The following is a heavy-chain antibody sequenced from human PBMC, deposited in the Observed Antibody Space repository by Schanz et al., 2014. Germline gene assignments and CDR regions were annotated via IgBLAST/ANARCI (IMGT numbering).Heavy chain of an antibody. J-gene: IGHJ5*02. D-gene: IGHD3-9*01. CDR3: AKAEYDILTDSYSRLDP. V-gene: IGHV1-18*01. Sequence: GPGVKKPGASVRVSCKASGYTFTTYAMSWVRQVPGQGLEWMGWISAYNGNTKYPQKLQGRVTMTTDTSTSTAYMELRSLRSDDTAVYYCAKAEYDILTDSYSRLDPWGQGTLVTVSS. CDR1: GYTFTTYA. CDR2: ISAYNGNT.